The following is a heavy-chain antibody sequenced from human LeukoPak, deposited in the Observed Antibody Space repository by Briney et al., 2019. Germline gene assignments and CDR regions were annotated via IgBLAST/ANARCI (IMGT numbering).Heavy chain of an antibody. CDR2: IYYSGST. D-gene: IGHD2-2*03. CDR3: ARAPGYCSSTSCPTPWGFDY. Sequence: SQTLSLTCTVSGGSISSGGYYWSWIRQHPGKGLEWIEYIYYSGSTYYNPSLKSRVTISVDTSKNQFSLKLSSVTAADTAVYYCARAPGYCSSTSCPTPWGFDYWGQGTLVTVSS. CDR1: GGSISSGGYY. J-gene: IGHJ4*02. V-gene: IGHV4-31*03.